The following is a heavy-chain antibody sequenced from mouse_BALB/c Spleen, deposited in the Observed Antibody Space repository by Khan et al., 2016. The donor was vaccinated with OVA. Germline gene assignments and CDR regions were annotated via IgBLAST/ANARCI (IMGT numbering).Heavy chain of an antibody. Sequence: QVQLQQSGPELVRPGVSVKISCKGSGYTSTDYAMYWVKQSHAETLEWIGLISTYSANTNYNQKFKGKATMTVDKSSSTAYMVLARLTSEDSAIYYCARPAYDGFFDYWGQGTALTVSS. D-gene: IGHD2-3*01. CDR1: GYTSTDYA. CDR3: ARPAYDGFFDY. V-gene: IGHV1S137*01. J-gene: IGHJ2*01. CDR2: ISTYSANT.